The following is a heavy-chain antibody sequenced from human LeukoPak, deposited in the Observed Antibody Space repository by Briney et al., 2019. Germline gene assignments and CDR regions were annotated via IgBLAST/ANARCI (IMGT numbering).Heavy chain of an antibody. D-gene: IGHD2-15*01. Sequence: GGSLRLSCVAYGFTFKSHWLSWVRQAPGKGLEWVAHIMEDGSVKNYVDSVKGRFTISRDNLKNSLYLYMSSLRVDDTAVYYCARDKVGGSNDFWGQGTLVTVSS. CDR1: GFTFKSHW. V-gene: IGHV3-7*01. CDR2: IMEDGSVK. J-gene: IGHJ4*02. CDR3: ARDKVGGSNDF.